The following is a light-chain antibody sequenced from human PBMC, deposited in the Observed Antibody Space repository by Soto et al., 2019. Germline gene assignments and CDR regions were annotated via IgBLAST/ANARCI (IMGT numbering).Light chain of an antibody. CDR1: QSVSSSY. CDR2: GAS. V-gene: IGKV3-20*01. CDR3: QQYGSSQYT. Sequence: EIVLTQSPGTLSLSPGERATLSCRASQSVSSSYLAWYQQKPGQAPRLLIYGASSRATGIPDRFSGSGSGTDFTLTISRLEPEDCAGYYCQQYGSSQYTFGQGTKLEIK. J-gene: IGKJ2*01.